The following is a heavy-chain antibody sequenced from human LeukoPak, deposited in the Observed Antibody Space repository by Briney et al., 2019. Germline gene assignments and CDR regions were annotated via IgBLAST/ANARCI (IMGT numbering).Heavy chain of an antibody. CDR2: IYYSGST. J-gene: IGHJ4*02. CDR1: GGSISSSSYY. V-gene: IGHV4-39*01. Sequence: SETLSLTCTVSGGSISSSSYYWGWIRQPPGKGLEWIGSIYYSGSTYYNPSLKSRVTISVDTSKNQFSLKLSSVTAADTAVYYCARRDMTTVTTSIDYWGQGTLVTVSS. D-gene: IGHD4-17*01. CDR3: ARRDMTTVTTSIDY.